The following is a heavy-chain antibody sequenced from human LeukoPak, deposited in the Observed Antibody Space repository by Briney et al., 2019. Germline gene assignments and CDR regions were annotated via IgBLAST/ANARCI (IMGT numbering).Heavy chain of an antibody. D-gene: IGHD4-17*01. J-gene: IGHJ6*02. CDR3: AKDGATVTTYAGLLDGMDV. CDR2: ISYDGSNK. CDR1: GFIFSSYG. V-gene: IGHV3-30*18. Sequence: GGSLRLSCAASGFIFSSYGMHWVRQAPGKGLEWVAVISYDGSNKYYADSVKGRFTISRDNSKNTLYLQMNSLRAEDTAVYYCAKDGATVTTYAGLLDGMDVWGQGTTVTVSS.